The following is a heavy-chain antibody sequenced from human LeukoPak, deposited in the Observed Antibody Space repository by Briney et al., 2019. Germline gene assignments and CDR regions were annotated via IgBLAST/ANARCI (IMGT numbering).Heavy chain of an antibody. D-gene: IGHD6-19*01. Sequence: GGSLRLSCAASGFTFSNAWMSWVRQAPGKGLEWVGRIKSKTDGGTTDYAAPVKGRFTTSRDDSKNTLYLQMNSLKTEDTAVYYCTTEQWLLTDYDYWGQGTLVTVSS. J-gene: IGHJ4*02. V-gene: IGHV3-15*01. CDR1: GFTFSNAW. CDR2: IKSKTDGGTT. CDR3: TTEQWLLTDYDY.